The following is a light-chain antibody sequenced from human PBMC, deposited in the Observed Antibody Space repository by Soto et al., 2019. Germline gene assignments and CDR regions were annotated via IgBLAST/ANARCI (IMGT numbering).Light chain of an antibody. Sequence: EIVLTQSPGTLFLSPGERATLSCRASQSVSSSYFAWYQQKPGQAPRLLIYGASSSATGIPDRFSGSGSGTDFTLTISILEAEDFAVYYWQQYSSSPLTFGQGTKVEI. V-gene: IGKV3-20*01. CDR3: QQYSSSPLT. CDR1: QSVSSSY. CDR2: GAS. J-gene: IGKJ1*01.